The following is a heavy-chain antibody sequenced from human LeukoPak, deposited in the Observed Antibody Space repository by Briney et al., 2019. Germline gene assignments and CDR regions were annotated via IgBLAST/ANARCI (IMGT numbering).Heavy chain of an antibody. J-gene: IGHJ4*02. CDR3: ARVEAYDSSDDY. CDR2: INLSGGST. D-gene: IGHD3-22*01. CDR1: GYTFTSYN. V-gene: IGHV1-46*01. Sequence: ASVTVSFKAAGYTFTSYNMQWVRQGPGQGLEWMGIINLSGGSTSYAQNFQGSVTMTTDTSTSTVYMELSSLRSADTAVYYCARVEAYDSSDDYWGQGTLVTVSS.